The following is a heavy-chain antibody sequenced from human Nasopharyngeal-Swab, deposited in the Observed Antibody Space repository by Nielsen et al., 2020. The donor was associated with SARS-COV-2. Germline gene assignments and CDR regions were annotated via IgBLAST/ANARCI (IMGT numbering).Heavy chain of an antibody. CDR2: IYYSGST. Sequence: LRLSCAVSGGSISSGGYYWSWIRQHPGKGLEWIGYIYYSGSTTYNPSLKSRVTISVDTSKNQLSLKLSSVTAADTAVYYCARADTAMANDAFDIWGQGTMVTVSS. CDR3: ARADTAMANDAFDI. CDR1: GGSISSGGYY. J-gene: IGHJ3*02. V-gene: IGHV4-31*11. D-gene: IGHD5-18*01.